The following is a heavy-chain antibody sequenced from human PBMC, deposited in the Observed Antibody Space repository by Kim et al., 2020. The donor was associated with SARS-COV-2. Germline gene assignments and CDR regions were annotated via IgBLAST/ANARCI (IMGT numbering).Heavy chain of an antibody. D-gene: IGHD1-26*01. Sequence: GGSLRLSCPASGFTFNNAWMSWVRQAPGKGLEWVGRVKSKTDGGTIDYAAPVKGRFTISREDSKNTVYLQMNSLKTEDTAVYYCSTGTSVGGWGQGTLVTVSS. CDR3: STGTSVGG. J-gene: IGHJ4*02. CDR2: VKSKTDGGTI. CDR1: GFTFNNAW. V-gene: IGHV3-15*01.